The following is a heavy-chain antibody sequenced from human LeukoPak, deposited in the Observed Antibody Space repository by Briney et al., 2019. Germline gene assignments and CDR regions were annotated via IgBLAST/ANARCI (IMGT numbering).Heavy chain of an antibody. CDR1: GGSISSSSYY. D-gene: IGHD1-26*01. J-gene: IGHJ4*02. CDR2: IYYSGST. V-gene: IGHV4-39*01. Sequence: SETLSPTCTVSGGSISSSSYYWGWIRQPPGKRLEWIGSIYYSGSTYYNPSLKSRVTISVDTSKNQFSLKLSSVTAADTAVYYCARISIVGAAATVYWGQGTLVTVSS. CDR3: ARISIVGAAATVY.